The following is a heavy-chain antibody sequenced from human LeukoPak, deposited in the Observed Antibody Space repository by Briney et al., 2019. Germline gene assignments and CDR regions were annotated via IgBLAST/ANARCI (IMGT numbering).Heavy chain of an antibody. CDR1: GFTFSSYA. Sequence: GGSLRLSCAASGFTFSSYAMSWVRQAPGKGLEWVSGISGSGGSTYYADSVKGRFTMSRDNSKNTLYLQMNSLRAEDTAVYYCAKDLGYSSGWYFGAFDIWGQGTMVTVSS. V-gene: IGHV3-23*01. D-gene: IGHD6-19*01. CDR2: ISGSGGST. CDR3: AKDLGYSSGWYFGAFDI. J-gene: IGHJ3*02.